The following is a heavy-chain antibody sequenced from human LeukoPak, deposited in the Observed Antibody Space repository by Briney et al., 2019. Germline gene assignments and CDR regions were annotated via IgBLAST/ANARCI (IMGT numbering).Heavy chain of an antibody. D-gene: IGHD6-19*01. J-gene: IGHJ5*02. Sequence: PSETLSLTCTVSGGSISSYYWSWIRQPPGKGLEWIGEINHSGSTNYNPSLKSRVTISVDTSKNQFSLKLSSVTAADTAVYYCARGRTIYSSGWYGGGWIWFDPWGQGTLVTVSS. CDR3: ARGRTIYSSGWYGGGWIWFDP. CDR2: INHSGST. V-gene: IGHV4-34*01. CDR1: GGSISSYY.